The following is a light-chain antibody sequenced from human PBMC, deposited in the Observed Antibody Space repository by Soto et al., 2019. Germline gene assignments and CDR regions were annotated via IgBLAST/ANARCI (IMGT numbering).Light chain of an antibody. CDR1: QSISGW. J-gene: IGKJ1*01. CDR3: QQYNRYRT. V-gene: IGKV1-5*01. CDR2: DAS. Sequence: DIQMTQSPSALSASVGDRVTITCRASQSISGWLAWFQQKPGKAPNLLIYDASSLESGVPSRFSGSGFGTEFTLTISSLQPDDFATYYCQQYNRYRTFGQGTKV.